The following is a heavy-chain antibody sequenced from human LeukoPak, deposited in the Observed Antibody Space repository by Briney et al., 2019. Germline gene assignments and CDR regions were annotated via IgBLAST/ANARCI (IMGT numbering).Heavy chain of an antibody. Sequence: ASVNVSCKPSGYTFTSYGISWVRQAPEQGLECMIWISAYNDDTNYAHTVRGRVIMTTDPSTSTAYFELRSLRSDYTAVYYWARVGSGNYYYYYYMDVWGKGTTVTVSS. J-gene: IGHJ6*03. CDR2: ISAYNDDT. CDR1: GYTFTSYG. CDR3: ARVGSGNYYYYYYMDV. V-gene: IGHV1-18*01. D-gene: IGHD3-3*01.